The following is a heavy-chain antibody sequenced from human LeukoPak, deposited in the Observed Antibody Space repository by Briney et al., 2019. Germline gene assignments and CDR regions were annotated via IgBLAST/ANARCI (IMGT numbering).Heavy chain of an antibody. CDR2: INPNSGAT. CDR1: GYTFTGYY. CDR3: ARVDNWGLDF. V-gene: IGHV1-2*02. J-gene: IGHJ4*02. D-gene: IGHD3-16*01. Sequence: ASVKVSCKASGYTFTGYYMHWVRQAPGQGPEWMGWINPNSGATNYAQKFQGRVTMTRDMSIITTYMELSRLRSDDTAVYYCARVDNWGLDFWGQETQVTVSS.